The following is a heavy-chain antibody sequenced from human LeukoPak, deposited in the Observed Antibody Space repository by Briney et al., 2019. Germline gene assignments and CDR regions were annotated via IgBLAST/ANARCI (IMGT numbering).Heavy chain of an antibody. CDR2: VYPGDSDT. J-gene: IGHJ2*01. CDR1: GYTFTNSW. Sequence: GESLKISCQGSGYTFTNSWIGWVRQVPGKGLEWMGIVYPGDSDTKYSPSFQGQVTISADKSITTAYVQWSSLKASDTAMFFCARQRQAVPGTRTMQWYIDVWGRGTLVTVSS. D-gene: IGHD6-19*01. CDR3: ARQRQAVPGTRTMQWYIDV. V-gene: IGHV5-51*01.